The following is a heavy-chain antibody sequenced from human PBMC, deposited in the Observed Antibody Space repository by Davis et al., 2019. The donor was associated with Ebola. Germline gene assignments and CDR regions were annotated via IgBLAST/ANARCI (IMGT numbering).Heavy chain of an antibody. CDR3: ARDLKYSSSSARY. V-gene: IGHV1-2*04. CDR1: GYTFTGYY. CDR2: INPNSGGT. D-gene: IGHD6-6*01. Sequence: AASVKVSCKASGYTFTGYYMHWVRQAPGQGLEWMGWINPNSGGTNYAQKFQGWVTMTRDTSISTAYMELSRLRSDDTAVYYCARDLKYSSSSARYWGQGTLVTVSS. J-gene: IGHJ4*02.